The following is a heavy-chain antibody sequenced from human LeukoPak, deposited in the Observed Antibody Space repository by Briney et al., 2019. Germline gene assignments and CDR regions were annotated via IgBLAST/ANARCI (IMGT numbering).Heavy chain of an antibody. V-gene: IGHV4-39*07. CDR3: ARGAHGSSRFYPLYYFDY. D-gene: IGHD3-22*01. CDR2: IYYSGST. Sequence: PSETLSLTCTVSGGSISSSSYYWGWIRQPPGKGLEWIGRIYYSGSTYYNPSLKSRVTISVDTSKNQVSLKLSSVTAADTAVYYCARGAHGSSRFYPLYYFDYWGQGTLVTVSS. J-gene: IGHJ4*02. CDR1: GGSISSSSYY.